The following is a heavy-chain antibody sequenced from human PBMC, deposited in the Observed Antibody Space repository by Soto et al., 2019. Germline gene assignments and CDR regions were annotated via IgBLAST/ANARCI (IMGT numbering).Heavy chain of an antibody. CDR1: GYTFSSYV. V-gene: IGHV1-18*04. CDR3: AREGGVWGSFRYFDY. CDR2: ISPYNGNT. D-gene: IGHD3-16*02. J-gene: IGHJ4*02. Sequence: HVQLVQSGVEVQKPGASVKVSCKASGYTFSSYVSNWLRQAPGQGLEWMGWISPYNGNTNYGQNLQGRVTMTTDTSTSIVDMELRSLRSDDTAVYYCAREGGVWGSFRYFDYWGQGTLVTVSP.